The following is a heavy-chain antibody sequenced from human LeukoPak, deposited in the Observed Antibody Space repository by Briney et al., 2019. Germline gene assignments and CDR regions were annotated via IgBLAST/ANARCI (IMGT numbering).Heavy chain of an antibody. CDR3: ARQSTPHGNFDY. J-gene: IGHJ4*02. Sequence: GGSLRLSCAASGFTLTNYAMHWVRQPAGEGLEWVSALGTAGDTFYPGSVKGRFTISRGNAKKSLFLQTNSLRVEDTAIYYCARQSTPHGNFDYWGQGTLVTVSS. D-gene: IGHD5-24*01. V-gene: IGHV3-13*01. CDR1: GFTLTNYA. CDR2: LGTAGDT.